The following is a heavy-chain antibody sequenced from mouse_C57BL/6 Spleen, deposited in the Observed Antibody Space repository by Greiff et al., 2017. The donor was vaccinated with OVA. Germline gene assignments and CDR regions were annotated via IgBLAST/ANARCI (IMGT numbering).Heavy chain of an antibody. CDR3: ARGGLGGGRY. CDR1: GFTFSDYG. J-gene: IGHJ2*01. Sequence: VQLQQSGGGLVKPGGSLKLSCAASGFTFSDYGMHWVRQAPEKGLEWVAYISSGSSTIYYADTVKGRFTISRDNAKNTLFLQMTSLRSEDTAMYYCARGGLGGGRYWGQGTTLTVSS. CDR2: ISSGSSTI. V-gene: IGHV5-17*01. D-gene: IGHD4-1*01.